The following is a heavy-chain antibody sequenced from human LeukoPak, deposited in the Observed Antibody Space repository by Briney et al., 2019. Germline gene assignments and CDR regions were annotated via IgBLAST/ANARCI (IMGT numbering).Heavy chain of an antibody. CDR2: ISWNSGSI. J-gene: IGHJ4*02. Sequence: GRSLRLSCAASGFTFDDYAMHWVRQAPGKGLEWVSGISWNSGSIGYADSVKGRFTISRDNAKNSLHLQMNSLRAEDTALYYCAKGSPYYDILTGLDYWGQGTLVTVSS. CDR3: AKGSPYYDILTGLDY. CDR1: GFTFDDYA. D-gene: IGHD3-9*01. V-gene: IGHV3-9*01.